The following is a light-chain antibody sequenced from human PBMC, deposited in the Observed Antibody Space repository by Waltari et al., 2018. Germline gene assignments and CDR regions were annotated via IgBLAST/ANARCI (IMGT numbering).Light chain of an antibody. Sequence: QSALTQPPSASGSPGQSVTIPCTGTSNDVGAYNHVPWYQQHPGKAPKLMIYDVSMRPSGVPDRFSGSKSDNTASLTVSGLQAEDEADYYCSSFAGNNNVVFGGGTKLTVL. CDR2: DVS. J-gene: IGLJ2*01. V-gene: IGLV2-8*01. CDR3: SSFAGNNNVV. CDR1: SNDVGAYNH.